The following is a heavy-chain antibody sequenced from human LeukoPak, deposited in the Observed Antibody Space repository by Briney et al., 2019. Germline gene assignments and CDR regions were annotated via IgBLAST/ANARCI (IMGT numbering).Heavy chain of an antibody. CDR3: ARDGVPYMDV. CDR1: GDSISNHY. J-gene: IGHJ6*03. D-gene: IGHD3-16*01. Sequence: SETLSLTCTVSGDSISNHYWSWHRQPPGKGLEWIGYINYSGSTYYNPSLKSRVTISVDTSKNQFSLKLSSVTAADTAVYYWARDGVPYMDVWGKGTTVTISS. V-gene: IGHV4-59*11. CDR2: INYSGST.